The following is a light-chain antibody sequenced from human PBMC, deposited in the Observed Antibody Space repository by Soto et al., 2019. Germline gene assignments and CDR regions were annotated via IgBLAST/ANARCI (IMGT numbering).Light chain of an antibody. CDR3: QQYNNWPPIT. J-gene: IGKJ5*01. V-gene: IGKV3-15*01. CDR1: QSVSSN. CDR2: DAS. Sequence: EVVMTQSPATLSVSPGERATLSCRASQSVSSNLAWYQQKPGQAPRLLIYDASTRATGIPARFSGSGSGTEFTFTISSLQSEDFAVYSCQQYNNWPPITFG.